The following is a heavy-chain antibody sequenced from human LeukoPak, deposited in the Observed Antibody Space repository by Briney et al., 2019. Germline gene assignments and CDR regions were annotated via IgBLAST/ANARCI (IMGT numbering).Heavy chain of an antibody. J-gene: IGHJ5*02. V-gene: IGHV4-31*02. CDR2: IYYSGSA. CDR3: ARAFADYNWFDP. Sequence: LSLIXXXSGVSXXSGGYYWSWIRQHPGRGLECIGYIYYSGSAYYNPSLKSRVTISVDTSKNQFSLKLSSVTAADTAVYYCARAFADYNWFDPWGQGTLVTVSS. D-gene: IGHD3/OR15-3a*01. CDR1: GVSXXSGGYY.